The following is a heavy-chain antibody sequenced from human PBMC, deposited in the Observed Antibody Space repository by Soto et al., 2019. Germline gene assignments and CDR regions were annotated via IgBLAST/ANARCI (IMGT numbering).Heavy chain of an antibody. CDR3: AREWFAGTGYYMDV. J-gene: IGHJ6*03. D-gene: IGHD3-9*01. CDR2: IYYSGST. Sequence: SETLSLTCTVSGGSISSYCWSWIRQPPGKGLEWIGYIYYSGSTSYNPSLKSRVTISVDTSKNQFSLKLSAVTAADTAVYYCAREWFAGTGYYMDVWGKGTTVTVS. V-gene: IGHV4-59*01. CDR1: GGSISSYC.